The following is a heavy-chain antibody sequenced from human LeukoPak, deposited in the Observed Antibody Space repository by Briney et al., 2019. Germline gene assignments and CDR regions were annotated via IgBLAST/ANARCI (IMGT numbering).Heavy chain of an antibody. J-gene: IGHJ6*02. CDR2: ISAYNGNT. V-gene: IGHV1-18*01. Sequence: ASVNVSCKASGYTFTSYGISWVRQAPGQGLEWMGWISAYNGNTNYAQKLQGRVTMTTDTSTSTAYMELRSLRSDDTAVYYCARPQGGYYYYGMDVWGQGTTVTVSS. D-gene: IGHD3-16*01. CDR3: ARPQGGYYYYGMDV. CDR1: GYTFTSYG.